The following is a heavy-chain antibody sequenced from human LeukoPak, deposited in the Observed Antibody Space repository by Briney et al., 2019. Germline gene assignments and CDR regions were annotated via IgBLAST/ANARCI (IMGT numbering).Heavy chain of an antibody. CDR3: AKDQTTVVSRGDY. CDR2: IKSKVDGRTT. V-gene: IGHV3-15*01. CDR1: GFTFSDTW. D-gene: IGHD4-23*01. Sequence: GGSLRLSCAASGFTFSDTWMTWVRQAPGKGLEWVGHIKSKVDGRTTDYTALVKGRFIISRDDSKKILSLQMNSLRAEDTAVYYCAKDQTTVVSRGDYWGQGTLVTVSS. J-gene: IGHJ4*02.